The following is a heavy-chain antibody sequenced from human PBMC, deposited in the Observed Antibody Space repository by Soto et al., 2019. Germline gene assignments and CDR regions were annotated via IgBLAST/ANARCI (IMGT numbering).Heavy chain of an antibody. J-gene: IGHJ4*02. CDR2: IWYDGSNK. Sequence: QVQLVESGGGVVQPGRSLRLSCAASGFTFSSYGMHWVRQAPGKGLEWVAVIWYDGSNKYYADSVKGRVTISRDNSKNTLYLQMNSLSAEDTAVYYCAMGDCSSTSWYEVGQVLGYWGEGTLVTVSS. V-gene: IGHV3-33*01. D-gene: IGHD2-2*01. CDR3: AMGDCSSTSWYEVGQVLGY. CDR1: GFTFSSYG.